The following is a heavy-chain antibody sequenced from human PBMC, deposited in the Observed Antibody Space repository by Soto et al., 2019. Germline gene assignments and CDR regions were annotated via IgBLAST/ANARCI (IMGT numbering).Heavy chain of an antibody. CDR3: ASRFYCSGGSCYPFDFDY. J-gene: IGHJ4*02. V-gene: IGHV4-59*08. D-gene: IGHD2-15*01. CDR1: SGSISSYF. CDR2: IYYSGST. Sequence: SETLSLTCTVSSGSISSYFWSWIRQPPGKGLEWIGYIYYSGSTNYNPSLKSRVTISVDTSKNQFSLKLSSVTAADTAVYYCASRFYCSGGSCYPFDFDYWGQGTLVTVSS.